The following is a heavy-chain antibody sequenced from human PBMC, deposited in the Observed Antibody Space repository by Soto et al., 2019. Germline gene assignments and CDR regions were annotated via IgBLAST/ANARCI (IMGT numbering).Heavy chain of an antibody. J-gene: IGHJ6*02. CDR1: GYTFTSYD. CDR3: ARVIGYYYHMDV. D-gene: IGHD3-22*01. Sequence: ASVKVSCKASGYTFTSYDINWVRQATGQGLEWMGWMNAYNGNTGYAQNLQGRVTMTTDTSTSTAYMELRSLRSDDTAVYYCARVIGYYYHMDVWGQGTTVTVS. V-gene: IGHV1-18*01. CDR2: MNAYNGNT.